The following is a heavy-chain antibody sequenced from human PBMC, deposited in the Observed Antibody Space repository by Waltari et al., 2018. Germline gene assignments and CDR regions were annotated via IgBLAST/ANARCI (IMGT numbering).Heavy chain of an antibody. CDR2: IFYSGST. Sequence: QLQLQESGPGLVKPSETLSPSCTVSGDSVSTSGNYWTWSRQPPGKGLEWIGTIFYSGSTYHNPLLKSRVTMAVDTAKNQFALNLSSVTAADTAVYYCARRGVADFDYDFDSWGQGTLVTVSA. J-gene: IGHJ4*02. CDR3: ARRGVADFDYDFDS. CDR1: GDSVSTSGNY. V-gene: IGHV4-39*01. D-gene: IGHD3-9*01.